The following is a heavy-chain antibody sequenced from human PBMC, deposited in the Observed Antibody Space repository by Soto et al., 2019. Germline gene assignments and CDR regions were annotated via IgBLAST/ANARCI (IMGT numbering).Heavy chain of an antibody. Sequence: ASVKVSCKVSGYTLTELSMHWVRQAPGKGLEWMGGFDPEDGETIYAQKFQGRVTMTEDTSTDTAYMELSSLRSEDTAVYYCATFFGRYYGSGPFDYWGQGTLVTVSS. D-gene: IGHD3-10*01. CDR3: ATFFGRYYGSGPFDY. V-gene: IGHV1-24*01. CDR2: FDPEDGET. CDR1: GYTLTELS. J-gene: IGHJ4*02.